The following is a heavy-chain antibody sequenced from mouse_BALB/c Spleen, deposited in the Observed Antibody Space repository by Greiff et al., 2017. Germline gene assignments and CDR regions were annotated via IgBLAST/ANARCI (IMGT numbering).Heavy chain of an antibody. J-gene: IGHJ2*01. CDR2: IRAGGST. CDR1: GFSLTSYG. Sequence: VQRVESGPGLVAPSQSLSITCTVSGFSLTSYGVHWVRQPPGKGLEWLGVIRAGGSTNYNSALMSRLSISKDNSKSQVFLKMNSLQTDDTAMYYCARGRGGTCLDYWGQGTTLTVSS. D-gene: IGHD3-1*01. V-gene: IGHV2-9*02. CDR3: ARGRGGTCLDY.